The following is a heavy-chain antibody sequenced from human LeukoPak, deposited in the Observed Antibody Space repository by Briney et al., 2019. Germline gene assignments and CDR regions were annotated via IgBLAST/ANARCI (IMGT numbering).Heavy chain of an antibody. Sequence: GGSLRLSCAASGFTFRTYAINWIRQAPGEGLEWVGFIRSKAYGGTTKNAASVKGRFTISRDDSRSIAYLQMNSLKTEDTAVYYCTRRYNYDSSGYYYVRDAFDIWGQGTMVTVSS. CDR3: TRRYNYDSSGYYYVRDAFDI. CDR2: IRSKAYGGTT. V-gene: IGHV3-49*03. J-gene: IGHJ3*02. CDR1: GFTFRTYA. D-gene: IGHD3-22*01.